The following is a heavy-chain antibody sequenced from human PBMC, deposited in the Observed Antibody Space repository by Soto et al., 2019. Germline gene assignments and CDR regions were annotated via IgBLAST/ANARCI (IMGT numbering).Heavy chain of an antibody. D-gene: IGHD3-22*01. Sequence: QVQLVQSGAEVKKPGSSVKVSCKASGGTLSIYAISWVRQAPGQGLEWMGGIIPIFGTANYAQKFQGRVTITADESTSTAYMELSSLRSEDTAVYYCARTMIVVASIYYYYGMDVWGQGTTVTVSS. CDR2: IIPIFGTA. J-gene: IGHJ6*02. V-gene: IGHV1-69*01. CDR3: ARTMIVVASIYYYYGMDV. CDR1: GGTLSIYA.